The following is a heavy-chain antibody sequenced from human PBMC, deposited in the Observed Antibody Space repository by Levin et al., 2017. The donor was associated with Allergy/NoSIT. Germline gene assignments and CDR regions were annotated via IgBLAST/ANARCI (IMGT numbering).Heavy chain of an antibody. Sequence: SVKISCKASGGTFSSYAISWVRQAPGQGLEWMGGIIPIFGTANYAQKFQGRVTITADKSTSTAYMELSSLRSEDTAVYYCAREISEGDAFDIWGQGTMVTVSS. CDR2: IIPIFGTA. V-gene: IGHV1-69*06. CDR1: GGTFSSYA. J-gene: IGHJ3*02. CDR3: AREISEGDAFDI.